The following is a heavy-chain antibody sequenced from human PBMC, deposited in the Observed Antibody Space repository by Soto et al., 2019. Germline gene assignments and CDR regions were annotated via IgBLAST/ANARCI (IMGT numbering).Heavy chain of an antibody. CDR1: GYTFTQSW. D-gene: IGHD2-15*01. Sequence: GESLKISCNGSGYTFTQSWIAWVRQMPGKGLEWMGIIYLGDSDTRYGPSFQGQVTISADKSTSTAYLQWSSLTASDSAMSYCALQVLAANTNYYYYDLDVSGPGTTVTVSS. V-gene: IGHV5-51*01. J-gene: IGHJ6*02. CDR3: ALQVLAANTNYYYYDLDV. CDR2: IYLGDSDT.